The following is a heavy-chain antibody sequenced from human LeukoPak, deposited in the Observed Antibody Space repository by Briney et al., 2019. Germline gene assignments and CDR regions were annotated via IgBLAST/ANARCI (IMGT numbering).Heavy chain of an antibody. CDR1: GFTFSGSA. J-gene: IGHJ4*02. CDR2: IRSTANGYAT. V-gene: IGHV3-73*01. Sequence: RPGRSLRLSCAASGFTFSGSALHWVRQASGKGLEWVGRIRSTANGYATAYAASVKGRFTISRDDSKNTAYLQMDSLKTEDTAVYYCTGNYYGSGSYADFDYWGQGTLVTVSS. CDR3: TGNYYGSGSYADFDY. D-gene: IGHD3-10*01.